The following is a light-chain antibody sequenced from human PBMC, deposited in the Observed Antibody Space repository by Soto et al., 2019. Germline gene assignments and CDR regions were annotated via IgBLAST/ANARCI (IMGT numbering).Light chain of an antibody. CDR2: WGS. J-gene: IGKJ4*01. Sequence: DIVVTRSPPSLPLPLREMSTINCTSSQSAVDSSQNKNSISCYQHKPPPPPPLLLYWGSIRESAGPDRLSASGWGRDFTPTIISMLAADVVTVYCQQHYSISLTFGRGTKVDIK. CDR3: QQHYSISLT. V-gene: IGKV4-1*01. CDR1: QSAVDSSQNKNS.